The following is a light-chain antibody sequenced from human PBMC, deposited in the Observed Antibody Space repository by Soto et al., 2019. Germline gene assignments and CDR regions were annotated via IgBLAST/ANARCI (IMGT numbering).Light chain of an antibody. CDR3: QQYDNVPFT. CDR2: DAS. V-gene: IGKV1-33*01. Sequence: DIQMTQSPSSLSASVGDRVTIFCQASQDITNYLNWYQQKPGKAPKLLIYDASNLETGVPSRFSGSGSGTHFSFTISSLQPEDIATYYCQQYDNVPFTFGQGTRLEMK. J-gene: IGKJ5*01. CDR1: QDITNY.